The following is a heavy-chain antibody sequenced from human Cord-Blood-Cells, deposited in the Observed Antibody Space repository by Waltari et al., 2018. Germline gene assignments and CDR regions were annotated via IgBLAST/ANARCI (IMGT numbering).Heavy chain of an antibody. V-gene: IGHV3-48*02. D-gene: IGHD2-21*01. J-gene: IGHJ4*02. CDR3: ARVAYCGGDCYSTPYQYYFDY. Sequence: EVQLVESGGGLVQPGGSLRLSCAASGFTFSSYSMNWVRQAPGKGLAGVSYISSSSSTIYYADSVKGRFTISRDNAKNSLYLQMNSLRDEDTAVYYCARVAYCGGDCYSTPYQYYFDYWGQGTLVTVSS. CDR1: GFTFSSYS. CDR2: ISSSSSTI.